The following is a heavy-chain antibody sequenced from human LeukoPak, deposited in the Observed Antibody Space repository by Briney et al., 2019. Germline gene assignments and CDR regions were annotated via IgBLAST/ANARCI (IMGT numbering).Heavy chain of an antibody. J-gene: IGHJ6*03. CDR3: AREGGYYDFWSGYQTYYYYMDV. V-gene: IGHV4-59*11. D-gene: IGHD3-3*01. Sequence: PSETLSLTCTVPGGSISSHYWSWIRQPPGKGLEWNGYIYYSGSTNYNPSLKSRVTISVDTSKNQFSLKLSSVTAADTAVYYCAREGGYYDFWSGYQTYYYYMDVWGKGTTVTVSS. CDR2: IYYSGST. CDR1: GGSISSHY.